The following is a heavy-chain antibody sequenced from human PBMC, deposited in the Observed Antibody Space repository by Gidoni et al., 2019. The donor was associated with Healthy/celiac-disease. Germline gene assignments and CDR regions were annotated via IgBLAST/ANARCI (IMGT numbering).Heavy chain of an antibody. D-gene: IGHD3-3*01. CDR2: IYYSGST. V-gene: IGHV4-31*03. J-gene: IGHJ6*02. CDR3: ASTIFGVADYSHYYYYGMDV. Sequence: QVQLQESGPGLVKPSQTLSLTCTVSGGSISSGGYYWSWIRQHPGKGLEWIGYIYYSGSTYYNPSLKSRVTISVDTSKNQFSLKLSSVTAADTAVYYCASTIFGVADYSHYYYYGMDVWGQGTTVTVSS. CDR1: GGSISSGGYY.